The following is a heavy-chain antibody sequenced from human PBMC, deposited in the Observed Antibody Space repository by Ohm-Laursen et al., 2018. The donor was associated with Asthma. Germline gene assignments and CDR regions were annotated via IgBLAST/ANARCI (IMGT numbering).Heavy chain of an antibody. Sequence: SLRLSCTATGFTFSSYAMTWVRQAPGKGLEWVSTISTSGGSTYYADSGKGRFTISRDNSKNTLYLQMNSLRAEDTAVYYCAKGFNWFDPWGQGTLVTVSS. CDR1: GFTFSSYA. V-gene: IGHV3-23*01. J-gene: IGHJ5*02. CDR2: ISTSGGST. CDR3: AKGFNWFDP.